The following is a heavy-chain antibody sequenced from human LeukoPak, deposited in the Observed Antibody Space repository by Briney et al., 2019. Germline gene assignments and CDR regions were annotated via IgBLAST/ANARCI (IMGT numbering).Heavy chain of an antibody. CDR2: ISSSGSTT. J-gene: IGHJ4*02. V-gene: IGHV3-11*01. D-gene: IGHD3-10*01. Sequence: PGGSLRPSCAASGFTFTDYHMSWIRQAPGKGLEWVSHISSSGSTTYYADSVKGRFTISRDNAKNSLYLQTNSLRAEDTAVYYCVRDDYGSGTYYYWGQGTLVTVSS. CDR1: GFTFTDYH. CDR3: VRDDYGSGTYYY.